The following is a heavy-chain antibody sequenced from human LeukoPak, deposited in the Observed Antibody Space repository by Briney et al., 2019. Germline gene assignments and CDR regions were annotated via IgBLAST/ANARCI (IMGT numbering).Heavy chain of an antibody. J-gene: IGHJ4*02. CDR3: ARQTTWRGGLDY. D-gene: IGHD1-1*01. V-gene: IGHV3-21*01. Sequence: GGSLRLSCAASGFTFSSYSLNWVRQAPGKGLEWVSSISSRNSYMYYADSVKGRFTISRDNAKNSLYLQMNSLRAEDTAVYYCARQTTWRGGLDYWGQGTLVTVSS. CDR2: ISSRNSYM. CDR1: GFTFSSYS.